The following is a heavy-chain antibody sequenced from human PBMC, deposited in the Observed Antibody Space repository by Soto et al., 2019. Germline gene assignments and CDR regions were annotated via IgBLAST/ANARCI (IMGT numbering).Heavy chain of an antibody. CDR1: GGSISSYY. Sequence: SETLSLTCTVSGGSISSYYWSWIRQPPGKGLEWIGYIYYSGSTNYNPSLKSRVTISVDTSKNQFSLKLSSVTAANTAVYYCARHRNGGIVEEWLPNFDYWGQGTLVTVSS. CDR2: IYYSGST. CDR3: ARHRNGGIVEEWLPNFDY. V-gene: IGHV4-59*08. J-gene: IGHJ4*02. D-gene: IGHD3-3*01.